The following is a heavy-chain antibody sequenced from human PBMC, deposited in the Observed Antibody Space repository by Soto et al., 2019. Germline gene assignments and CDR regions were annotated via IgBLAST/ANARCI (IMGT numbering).Heavy chain of an antibody. J-gene: IGHJ6*02. CDR2: IWYDGSNK. V-gene: IGHV3-33*01. CDR1: GFTFSSYG. CDR3: ARGEQWLDEYLIVYYGMDV. D-gene: IGHD6-19*01. Sequence: GGSLRLSCAASGFTFSSYGMHWVRQAPGKGLEWVAVIWYDGSNKYYADSVKGRFTISRDNSKNTLYLQMNSLRAEDTAVYYCARGEQWLDEYLIVYYGMDVWGQGTTVTVSS.